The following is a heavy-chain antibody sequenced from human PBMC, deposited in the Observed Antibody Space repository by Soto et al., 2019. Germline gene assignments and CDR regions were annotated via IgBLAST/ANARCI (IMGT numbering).Heavy chain of an antibody. Sequence: GGSLRLSCAASGFTFSSYSMNWVRQAPGKGLEWVSYISNSGSTIYYADSVKGRFTISRDNAKNSLYVQMNSLRDEDTAVYYCARDRWTVAGNYYYYGMDVWGQGTTVTVSS. CDR2: ISNSGSTI. V-gene: IGHV3-48*02. D-gene: IGHD6-19*01. J-gene: IGHJ6*02. CDR1: GFTFSSYS. CDR3: ARDRWTVAGNYYYYGMDV.